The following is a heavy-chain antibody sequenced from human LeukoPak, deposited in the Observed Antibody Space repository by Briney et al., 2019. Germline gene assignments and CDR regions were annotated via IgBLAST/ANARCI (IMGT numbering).Heavy chain of an antibody. CDR2: ISGSGGRT. CDR1: GFTFSSYA. CDR3: AKVFGIAVAATWFDY. J-gene: IGHJ4*02. D-gene: IGHD6-19*01. Sequence: GGSLRLSCAASGFTFSSYAMSWVRQAPGKGLGWVSAISGSGGRTYYADSVKGRFTISRDNSKNTLYLQMNSLRAEDTAVYYCAKVFGIAVAATWFDYWGQGTLVTVSS. V-gene: IGHV3-23*01.